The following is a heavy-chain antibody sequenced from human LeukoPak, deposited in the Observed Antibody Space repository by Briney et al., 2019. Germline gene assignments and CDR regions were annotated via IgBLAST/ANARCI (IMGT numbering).Heavy chain of an antibody. J-gene: IGHJ2*01. CDR1: GYTFTGYY. CDR3: ARRTYRSGPSRSRTVYWYFDL. Sequence: ASVKVSCKASGYTFTGYYMHWVRQAPGQGLEWMGWINPNSGGTNYAQKFQGRVTMTRDTSISTAYMELSRLRSDDTAVYYCARRTYRSGPSRSRTVYWYFDLWGRGTLVTVSS. CDR2: INPNSGGT. D-gene: IGHD6-25*01. V-gene: IGHV1-2*02.